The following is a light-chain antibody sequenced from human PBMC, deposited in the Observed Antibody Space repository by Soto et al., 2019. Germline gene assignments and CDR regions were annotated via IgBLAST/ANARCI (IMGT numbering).Light chain of an antibody. V-gene: IGKV3-20*01. Sequence: EIVLTQSPGTLSLSPGERATLSCRASQSVTSNYLAWYQQKPGQAPRLLICAASSRATGIPDRFSGSGSGTDFTLTIARLEPEDFAVYYCQQYGSSPYSFGQGTKLEIK. CDR3: QQYGSSPYS. CDR2: AAS. J-gene: IGKJ2*01. CDR1: QSVTSNY.